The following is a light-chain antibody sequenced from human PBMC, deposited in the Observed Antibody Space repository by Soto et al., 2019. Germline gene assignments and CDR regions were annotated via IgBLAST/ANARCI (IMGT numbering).Light chain of an antibody. Sequence: QPVLTQPPSASGSPGQSVTISCTGTSSDVGGYNYVSWYQQHPGKVPKLMVYEVNKRPSGVPDRFSGSKSGNTASLTVSGLQAEDEADYYCTSYAGGNNVFGTGNKVTVL. J-gene: IGLJ1*01. V-gene: IGLV2-8*01. CDR2: EVN. CDR1: SSDVGGYNY. CDR3: TSYAGGNNV.